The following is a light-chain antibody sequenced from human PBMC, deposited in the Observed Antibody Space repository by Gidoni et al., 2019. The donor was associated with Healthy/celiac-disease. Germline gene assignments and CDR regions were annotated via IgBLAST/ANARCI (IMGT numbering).Light chain of an antibody. V-gene: IGLV3-19*01. CDR2: GKN. Sequence: SSQLTQDPAVSVALGQTVRITCQGASLRSDYERWYQQKPGQAPVLVIYGKNNRPSGIPDRFSFSSSGNTASLTITGAQAEAEADYYCNSRDSSGNFVVFGGGTKLTVL. CDR1: SLRSDY. J-gene: IGLJ2*01. CDR3: NSRDSSGNFVV.